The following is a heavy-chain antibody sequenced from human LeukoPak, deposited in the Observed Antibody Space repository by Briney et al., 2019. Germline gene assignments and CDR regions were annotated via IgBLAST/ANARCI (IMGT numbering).Heavy chain of an antibody. J-gene: IGHJ6*02. D-gene: IGHD3-16*02. CDR3: ARVYPAAGYHGVDD. CDR1: GFIFSDHY. Sequence: GGSLRLSCAASGFIFSDHYMDWVRQAPGKGLEWVGRIRNKPNSYTTEYAASVKGRVTISRGDSKNSLYLQMNSLKTEDTGVYYCARVYPAAGYHGVDDWGQGTTVAVSS. V-gene: IGHV3-72*01. CDR2: IRNKPNSYTT.